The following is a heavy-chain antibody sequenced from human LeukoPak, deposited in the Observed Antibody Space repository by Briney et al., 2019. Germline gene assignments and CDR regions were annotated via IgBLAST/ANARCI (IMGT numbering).Heavy chain of an antibody. V-gene: IGHV3-23*01. Sequence: GGSLRLSCAASGFTFSDYYMSWVRQAPGKGLEWVSAISGSGGSTYYADSVKGRFTISRDNSKNTLYLQMNSLRAEDTAVYYCATGAHYYSIYYFDYWGQGTLVTVSS. D-gene: IGHD3-10*01. CDR3: ATGAHYYSIYYFDY. CDR1: GFTFSDYY. CDR2: ISGSGGST. J-gene: IGHJ4*02.